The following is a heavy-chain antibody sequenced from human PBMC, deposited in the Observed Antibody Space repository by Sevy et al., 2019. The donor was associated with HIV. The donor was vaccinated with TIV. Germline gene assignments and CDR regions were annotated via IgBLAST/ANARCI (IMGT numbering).Heavy chain of an antibody. Sequence: GGSLRLSCAASGFTFSSYAMSWVRQAPGKGLEWVSAISGSGGSTYYADSVKGRFTISRDNSKNTLYLQMNSLRAEDTAVYYCAKDASRVTMVQGTMDVWGRGTTVTVSS. CDR3: AKDASRVTMVQGTMDV. CDR1: GFTFSSYA. J-gene: IGHJ6*02. CDR2: ISGSGGST. V-gene: IGHV3-23*01. D-gene: IGHD3-10*01.